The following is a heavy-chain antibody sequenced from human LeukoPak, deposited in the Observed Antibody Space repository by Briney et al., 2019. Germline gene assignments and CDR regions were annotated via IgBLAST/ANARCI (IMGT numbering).Heavy chain of an antibody. Sequence: GGSLRLSCAASGFTFSSYEMNWIRQAPGKGLEWVSYISSSGSTIYYADSVKGRFTISRDNAKNSLYLQMNSLRAEDTAVYYCAELGITMIGGVWGKGTTVTISP. CDR3: AELGITMIGGV. CDR1: GFTFSSYE. D-gene: IGHD3-10*02. J-gene: IGHJ6*04. CDR2: ISSSGSTI. V-gene: IGHV3-48*03.